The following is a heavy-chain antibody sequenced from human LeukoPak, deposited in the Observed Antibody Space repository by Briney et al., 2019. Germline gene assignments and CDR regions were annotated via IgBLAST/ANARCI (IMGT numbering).Heavy chain of an antibody. CDR2: INHSGST. CDR1: GGSLSGYY. D-gene: IGHD3-10*01. CDR3: ARGRQRAYYYGSGRPWFDP. V-gene: IGHV4-34*01. Sequence: SETLSLTCAVYGGSLSGYYWSWIRQPPGKGLEWIGEINHSGSTNYNPSLKSRVTISVDTSKNQFSLKLSSVTAADTAVYYCARGRQRAYYYGSGRPWFDPWGQGTLVTVSS. J-gene: IGHJ5*02.